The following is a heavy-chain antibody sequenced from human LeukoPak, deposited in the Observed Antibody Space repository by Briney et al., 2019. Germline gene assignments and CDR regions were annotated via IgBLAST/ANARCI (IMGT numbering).Heavy chain of an antibody. CDR2: IYYSGST. Sequence: PSETLSLTCTVSGGSLSDYYWSWIRQPPGKGLEWIGYIYYSGSTNYNPSLKSRVTISVDTSKNQFSLKLSSVTAADTAVYYCARDSSGLEYFQHWGQGTLVTVS. D-gene: IGHD6-19*01. J-gene: IGHJ1*01. CDR1: GGSLSDYY. CDR3: ARDSSGLEYFQH. V-gene: IGHV4-59*12.